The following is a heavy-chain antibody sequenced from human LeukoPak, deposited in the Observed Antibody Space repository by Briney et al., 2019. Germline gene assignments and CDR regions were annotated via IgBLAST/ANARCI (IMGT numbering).Heavy chain of an antibody. V-gene: IGHV4-34*01. J-gene: IGHJ4*02. CDR3: ARGEDYYGSHFDY. D-gene: IGHD3-10*01. Sequence: SETLSLTCAVYGGSFSGYYWSWIRQSPGKGLEWIGEINHSGSTNYNPSLKSRVTISVDTSKNQFSLKLSSVTAADTAVYYCARGEDYYGSHFDYWGQGTLVTVSS. CDR1: GGSFSGYY. CDR2: INHSGST.